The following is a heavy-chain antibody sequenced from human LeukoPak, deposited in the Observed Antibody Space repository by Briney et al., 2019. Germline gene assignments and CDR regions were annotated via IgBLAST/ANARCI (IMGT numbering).Heavy chain of an antibody. CDR2: IYSGGST. CDR1: GFTFSSYA. Sequence: GRSLRLSCAASGFTFSSYAMHWVRQAPGKGLEWVSVIYSGGSTYYADSVKGRFTISRDNSKNTLYLQMNSLRAEDTAVYYCARASPYYFDYWGQGTLVTVSS. J-gene: IGHJ4*02. CDR3: ARASPYYFDY. V-gene: IGHV3-66*01.